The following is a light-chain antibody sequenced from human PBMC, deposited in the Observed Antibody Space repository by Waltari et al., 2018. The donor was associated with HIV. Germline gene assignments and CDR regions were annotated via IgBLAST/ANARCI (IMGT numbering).Light chain of an antibody. CDR1: TTDIGGYNY. J-gene: IGLJ2*01. CDR2: GVS. V-gene: IGLV2-14*03. Sequence: QSALTQPASVSGSPGQSITIPCNGTTTDIGGYNYVSWYQRHPDKAPKLIIFGVSNRPAGISSRFSGSKSGNTASLTISGLQAEDEAYYYCCSYTKLTTHYVLFGGGTKLTVL. CDR3: CSYTKLTTHYVL.